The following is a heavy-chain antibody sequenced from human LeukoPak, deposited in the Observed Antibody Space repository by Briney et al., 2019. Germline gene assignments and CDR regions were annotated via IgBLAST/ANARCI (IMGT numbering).Heavy chain of an antibody. CDR1: GGSISSGSYY. CDR2: INHSGST. D-gene: IGHD3-3*01. J-gene: IGHJ6*03. CDR3: ARAPQRFFPENYYYMDV. V-gene: IGHV4-39*07. Sequence: PSETLSLTCTVSGGSISSGSYYWSWIRQPPGKGLEWIGEINHSGSTNYNPSLKSRVTISVDTSKNQFSLKLSSVTAADTAVYYCARAPQRFFPENYYYMDVWGRGTTVTVSS.